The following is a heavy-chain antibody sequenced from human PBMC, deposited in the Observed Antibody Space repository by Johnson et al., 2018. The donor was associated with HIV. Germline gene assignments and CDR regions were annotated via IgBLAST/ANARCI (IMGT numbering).Heavy chain of an antibody. V-gene: IGHV3-30*02. CDR1: GFTFSSYG. CDR3: AKDLEHILTYAFDI. D-gene: IGHD2-21*01. Sequence: QVQLVESGGGVVQPGGSLRLSCAASGFTFSSYGMHWVRQAPGKGLEWVAFIRYDGSNKYYADSVKGRFTISRDNSKNTLYLQMNSLRAEDTAVYYCAKDLEHILTYAFDIWCQGTMVTVSS. J-gene: IGHJ3*02. CDR2: IRYDGSNK.